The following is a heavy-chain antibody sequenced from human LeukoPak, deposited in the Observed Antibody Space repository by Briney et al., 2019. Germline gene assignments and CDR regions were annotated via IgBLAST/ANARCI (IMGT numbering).Heavy chain of an antibody. J-gene: IGHJ3*02. V-gene: IGHV3-48*03. CDR2: ISRSGSTR. CDR3: ARVATMVRVPLDALDI. CDR1: GFTFSACE. D-gene: IGHD3-10*01. Sequence: GGSLRLSCAISGFTFSACELTWVRQAPGKGLEWVSYISRSGSTRYYADSVKGRFTISRDDAKNSLYLQMNSLRAEDTAVYYCARVATMVRVPLDALDIWGQGTMVSVSS.